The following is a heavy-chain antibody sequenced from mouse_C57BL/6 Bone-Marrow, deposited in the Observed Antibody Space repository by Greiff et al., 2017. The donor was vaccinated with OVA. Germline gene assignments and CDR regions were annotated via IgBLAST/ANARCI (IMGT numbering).Heavy chain of an antibody. D-gene: IGHD2-2*01. CDR1: GYTFTSYW. V-gene: IGHV1-52*01. J-gene: IGHJ2*01. CDR2: IDPSDSET. Sequence: QVHVKQPGAELVRPGSSVKLSCKASGYTFTSYWMHWVKQRPIQGLEWIGNIDPSDSETHYNQKFKDKATLTVDKSSSTAYMQLSSLTSEDSAVYYGASAMVTAADGFDYWGQGTTLTVSS. CDR3: ASAMVTAADGFDY.